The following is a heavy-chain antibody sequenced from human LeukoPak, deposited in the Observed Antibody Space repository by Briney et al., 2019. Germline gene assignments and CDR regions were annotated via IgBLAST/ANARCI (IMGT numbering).Heavy chain of an antibody. CDR3: ARADGDYSPFDY. CDR2: INPNSGGT. V-gene: IGHV1-2*02. Sequence: ASVKVSCKVSGGSFSSYAISWVRQAPGQGLEWMGWINPNSGGTNYAQKFQGRVTMTRDTSISTAYMELSRLRSDDTAVYYCARADGDYSPFDYWGQGTLVTVSS. D-gene: IGHD4-17*01. J-gene: IGHJ4*02. CDR1: GGSFSSYA.